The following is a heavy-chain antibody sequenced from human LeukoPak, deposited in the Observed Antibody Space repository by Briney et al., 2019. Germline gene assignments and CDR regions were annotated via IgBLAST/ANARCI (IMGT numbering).Heavy chain of an antibody. J-gene: IGHJ4*02. D-gene: IGHD4-17*01. V-gene: IGHV4-34*01. CDR1: GGSFIGFH. Sequence: SETLSLTCAVYGGSFIGFHWNWIRQPAGKGLEWIGDINHSGSTNYNPSLTSRVTISVDPSKNQFSLNLSSVTAADTAVYYCARLPFDYGDYRWGGFDYWGQGTLVTVSS. CDR2: INHSGST. CDR3: ARLPFDYGDYRWGGFDY.